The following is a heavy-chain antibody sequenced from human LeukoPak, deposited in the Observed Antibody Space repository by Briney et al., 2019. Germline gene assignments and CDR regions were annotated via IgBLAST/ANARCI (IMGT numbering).Heavy chain of an antibody. CDR1: GYTFTSHG. CDR2: ISAYNGNT. J-gene: IGHJ6*03. V-gene: IGHV1-18*04. CDR3: ARYVDTAMKNYYYYYMDV. D-gene: IGHD5-18*01. Sequence: ASVKVSCKASGYTFTSHGISWVRQAPGQGLEWMGWISAYNGNTNYAQKLRGRVTMTTDTSTSTAYMELRSLRSDDTAVYYCARYVDTAMKNYYYYYMDVWGKGTTVTVSS.